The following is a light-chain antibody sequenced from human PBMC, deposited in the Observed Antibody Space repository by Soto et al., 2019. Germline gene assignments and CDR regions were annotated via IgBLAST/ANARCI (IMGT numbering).Light chain of an antibody. CDR1: STDVGSHNS. CDR2: EVN. V-gene: IGLV2-18*02. J-gene: IGLJ1*01. CDR3: SSYIARIPSHV. Sequence: QSALTQPPSVSGSPGQSVTISCSGTSTDVGSHNSVSWYKQAPGTSPKLMIFEVNNRPSGVPDRFSESKSGNTASLTISGLQPEDEADYYCSSYIARIPSHVFGTGTKLTVL.